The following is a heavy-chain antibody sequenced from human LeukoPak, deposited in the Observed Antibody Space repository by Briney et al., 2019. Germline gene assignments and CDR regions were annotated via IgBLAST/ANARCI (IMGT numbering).Heavy chain of an antibody. J-gene: IGHJ3*02. D-gene: IGHD1-14*01. Sequence: SETLSLTCTVSGYSISSGYYWGWIRQPPGKGLEWIGSIYHSGSTNYNPSLKSRVTMSVDTSKNQFSLKLSSVTAADTAVYYCARVTNAFDIWGQGTMVTVSS. CDR1: GYSISSGYY. CDR2: IYHSGST. CDR3: ARVTNAFDI. V-gene: IGHV4-38-2*02.